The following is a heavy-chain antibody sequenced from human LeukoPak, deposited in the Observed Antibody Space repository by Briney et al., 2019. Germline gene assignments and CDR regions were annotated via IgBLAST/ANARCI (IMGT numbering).Heavy chain of an antibody. V-gene: IGHV1-2*02. CDR3: ARWGMATIHFDY. D-gene: IGHD5-24*01. J-gene: IGHJ4*02. CDR1: GYTLTGYY. Sequence: ASVKVSCKASGYTLTGYYMHWVRQAPGQGLEWMGWINPNSGGTNYAQKFQGRVTMTRDMSTSTVYMELSSLRSEDTAVYYCARWGMATIHFDYWGQGTLVTVSS. CDR2: INPNSGGT.